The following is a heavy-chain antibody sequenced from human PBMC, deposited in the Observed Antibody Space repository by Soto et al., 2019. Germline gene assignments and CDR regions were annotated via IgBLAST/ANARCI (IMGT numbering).Heavy chain of an antibody. D-gene: IGHD3-22*01. V-gene: IGHV4-31*03. CDR2: IYYSGST. Sequence: QVQLQESGPGLVKPSQTLSLTCTVSGGSIGSGGYYWSWIRQHPGKGLEWIGYIYYSGSTYYNPSLKSRVTISVDTSKNQFSLKLSSVTAADTAVYYCARVQGSYYDSSGYPDSWGQGTLVTVSS. CDR1: GGSIGSGGYY. J-gene: IGHJ4*02. CDR3: ARVQGSYYDSSGYPDS.